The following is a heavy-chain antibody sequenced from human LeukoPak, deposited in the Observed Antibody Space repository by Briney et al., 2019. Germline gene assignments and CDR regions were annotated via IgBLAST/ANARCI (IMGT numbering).Heavy chain of an antibody. CDR2: IYYSGGS. Sequence: SETLSLTCTVSGGSFSSYYWSWIRRPPGKGLEWVGYIYYSGGSNFYPSFKSRVFLTVDTSTNQFSLLLSSVTSADAAGYYCGSTNYNPSPKCRVTILVLKSKNQYSLIPSSVTAADTAVYSCARHHLYLSYGYGTLFDPWGQGTLVTVSS. CDR3: GSTNYNPSPKCRVTILVLKSKNQYSLIPSSVTAADTAVYSCARHHLYLSYGYGTLFDP. CDR1: GGSFSSYY. V-gene: IGHV4-59*08. J-gene: IGHJ5*02. D-gene: IGHD2-21*01.